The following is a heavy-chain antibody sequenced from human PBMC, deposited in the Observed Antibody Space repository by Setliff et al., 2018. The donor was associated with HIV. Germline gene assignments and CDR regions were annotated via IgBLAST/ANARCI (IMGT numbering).Heavy chain of an antibody. J-gene: IGHJ4*02. V-gene: IGHV1-46*01. CDR2: FNPSGDHT. Sequence: ASVKVSCKASGYPFTDYYMHWVRQAPGQGLEWMGVFNPSGDHTTYAQKFQGRVTMTRDTSTSTVYLNMSSLRSEDTAVYYCARARYYDYIWGSYPHFDYWGQGTLVTVSS. D-gene: IGHD3-16*02. CDR1: GYPFTDYY. CDR3: ARARYYDYIWGSYPHFDY.